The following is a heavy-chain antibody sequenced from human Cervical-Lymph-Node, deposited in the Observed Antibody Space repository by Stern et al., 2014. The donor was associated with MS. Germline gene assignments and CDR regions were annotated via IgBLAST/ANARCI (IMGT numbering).Heavy chain of an antibody. CDR2: ISLSSTYI. CDR3: ARRYFYGSGSLSDF. CDR1: GFAFSRYS. V-gene: IGHV3-21*01. J-gene: IGHJ4*02. Sequence: EMQLVESGGGLVKPGGSLRLSCAASGFAFSRYSMSWVRQAPGTGLEWVSSISLSSTYIYYADSVKGRFTISRDNAKNSLYLQMNSLRAEDTAVYYCARRYFYGSGSLSDFWGQGTLVTVSS. D-gene: IGHD3-10*01.